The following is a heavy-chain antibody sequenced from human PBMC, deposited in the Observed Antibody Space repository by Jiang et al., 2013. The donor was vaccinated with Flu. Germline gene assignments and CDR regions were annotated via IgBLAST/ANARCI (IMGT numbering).Heavy chain of an antibody. CDR1: GGSISDYY. Sequence: GSGLVKPSETLSLTCTVSGGSISDYYWSWIRQPPGKGLEWVGYIYYSGGTNYNPSLKSRVTISVDTSKNHFSLRLSSVTAADTAVYYCASWGGELLSRFPFNWGQGTLITVSS. V-gene: IGHV4-59*01. D-gene: IGHD3-10*01. J-gene: IGHJ4*02. CDR3: ASWGGELLSRFPFN. CDR2: IYYSGGT.